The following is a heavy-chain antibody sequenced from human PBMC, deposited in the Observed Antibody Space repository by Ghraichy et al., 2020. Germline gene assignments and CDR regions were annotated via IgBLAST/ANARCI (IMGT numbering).Heavy chain of an antibody. J-gene: IGHJ4*02. CDR2: FDPEDGET. CDR3: ATGPHVGAVAADFDY. V-gene: IGHV1-24*01. Sequence: ASVKVSCKVSGYTLTELSMHWVRQAPGKGLEWMGGFDPEDGETIYAQKFQGRVTMTEDTSTDTAYMELSSLRSEDTAVYYCATGPHVGAVAADFDYWGQGTLVTVSS. CDR1: GYTLTELS. D-gene: IGHD6-19*01.